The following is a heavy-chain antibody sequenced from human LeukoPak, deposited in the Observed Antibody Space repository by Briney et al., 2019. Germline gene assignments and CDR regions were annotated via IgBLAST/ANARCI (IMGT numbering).Heavy chain of an antibody. D-gene: IGHD6-6*01. V-gene: IGHV4-59*01. CDR2: IYYSGST. CDR3: ASTFSSSSSPTWFDP. Sequence: KPSETLSLTCTVSGGSISRYYWSWIRQPPGKGLEWIGYIYYSGSTNYNPSLKSRVTISVDTSKNQFSLKLSSVTAADTAVYYCASTFSSSSSPTWFDPWGQGTLVTVSS. CDR1: GGSISRYY. J-gene: IGHJ5*02.